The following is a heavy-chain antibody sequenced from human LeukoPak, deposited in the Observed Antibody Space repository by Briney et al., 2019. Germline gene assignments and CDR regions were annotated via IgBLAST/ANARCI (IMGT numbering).Heavy chain of an antibody. Sequence: PSETLSLTCTVSGGSISSSSYYWGWIRQPPGKGLEWIGSIYYSGSTYYNPSLKSRVTISVGTSKNQFSLKLSSVTAADTAVYYCARQLYCSSTSCYLTAVDYYYMDVWGKGTTVTVSS. CDR3: ARQLYCSSTSCYLTAVDYYYMDV. CDR2: IYYSGST. V-gene: IGHV4-39*01. CDR1: GGSISSSSYY. D-gene: IGHD2-2*01. J-gene: IGHJ6*03.